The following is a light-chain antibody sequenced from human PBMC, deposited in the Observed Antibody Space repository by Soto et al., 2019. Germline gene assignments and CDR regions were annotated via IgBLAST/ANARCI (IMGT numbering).Light chain of an antibody. V-gene: IGLV1-51*01. Sequence: QSVLTQPPSVSAAPGQKVTISCSGSSSNIGDNYVSWYQQSPGTAPQLLIYDNIERPSGIPDRFSGSKSGTSATLGITGVQTGDEADYYCGTWDSSLSAVVFGGGTKLTVL. J-gene: IGLJ2*01. CDR2: DNI. CDR1: SSNIGDNY. CDR3: GTWDSSLSAVV.